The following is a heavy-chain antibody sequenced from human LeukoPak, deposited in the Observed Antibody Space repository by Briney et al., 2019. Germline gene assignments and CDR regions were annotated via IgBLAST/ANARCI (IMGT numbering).Heavy chain of an antibody. CDR1: GFTFSSHA. V-gene: IGHV3-30-3*01. CDR2: ISYDGNNK. CDR3: ARVSWFGGLVDY. D-gene: IGHD3-10*01. J-gene: IGHJ4*02. Sequence: GGSLRPSCAASGFTFSSHAMHWVRQAPGKGLEWVAIISYDGNNKYYADSVKGRFTISRDNAKNSLYLQTNSLRAEDTAVYYCARVSWFGGLVDYWGQGTLVTVSS.